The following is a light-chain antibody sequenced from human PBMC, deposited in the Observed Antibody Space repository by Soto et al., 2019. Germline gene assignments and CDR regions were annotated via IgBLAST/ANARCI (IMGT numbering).Light chain of an antibody. V-gene: IGKV3-20*01. CDR2: HAS. CDR3: QQYSDSPPGYT. J-gene: IGKJ2*01. CDR1: QSVTTSF. Sequence: EIALTQSPGTLYLSPGQRATLSCRASQSVTTSFLAWYQQKPGQAPRLLIYHASSTATGIPDRFSGSGSGTDFTLTISRLEPEDFAVYYCQQYSDSPPGYTFGQGTNLEIK.